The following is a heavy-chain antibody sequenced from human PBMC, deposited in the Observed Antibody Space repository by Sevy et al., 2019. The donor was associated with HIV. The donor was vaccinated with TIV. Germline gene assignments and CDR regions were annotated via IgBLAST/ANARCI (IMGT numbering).Heavy chain of an antibody. D-gene: IGHD2-8*01. CDR3: AREGCTKPHDY. J-gene: IGHJ4*02. CDR2: LSFGCGEI. V-gene: IGHV3-23*01. Sequence: GGSLRLSCAASGFTFSKYSMNWVRQPPGKGLEWVSTLSFGCGEINYADSVKGRFTISRDNSKSSVYLQMNNLRPDDTAVYYCAREGCTKPHDYWGQGTLVTVSS. CDR1: GFTFSKYS.